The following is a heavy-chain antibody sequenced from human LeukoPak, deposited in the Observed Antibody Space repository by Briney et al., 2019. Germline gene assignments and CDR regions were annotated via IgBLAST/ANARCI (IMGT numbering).Heavy chain of an antibody. CDR3: VRERNNFWSGHHSIFDS. CDR2: INNDGSST. D-gene: IGHD3-3*01. V-gene: IGHV3-74*01. J-gene: IGHJ4*02. CDR1: GFIFSDHW. Sequence: GGSLRLSCAASGFIFSDHWMHWVRHAPGKGLVWLSRINNDGSSTIYADSVKGRFTFSRDNAENTLFLEMSSLRVEDTAVYYCVRERNNFWSGHHSIFDSWGQGTLVTVSS.